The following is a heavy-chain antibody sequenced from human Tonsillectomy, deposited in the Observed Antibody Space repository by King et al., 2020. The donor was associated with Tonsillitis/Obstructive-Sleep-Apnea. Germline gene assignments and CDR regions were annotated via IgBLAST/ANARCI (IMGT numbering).Heavy chain of an antibody. J-gene: IGHJ3*02. CDR2: IYSGGST. CDR1: GFVVSSSY. Sequence: VQLVESGGGLIQPGGSLRLSCAASGFVVSSSYMTWVRQAQGKGLQWVSVIYSGGSTGHADSVKGRFTISRDDSKNTLYLQMNSLRAEDTAVYYCATGGAAFYREAFDIWGQGTMVTVSS. CDR3: ATGGAAFYREAFDI. V-gene: IGHV3-53*01. D-gene: IGHD3-16*01.